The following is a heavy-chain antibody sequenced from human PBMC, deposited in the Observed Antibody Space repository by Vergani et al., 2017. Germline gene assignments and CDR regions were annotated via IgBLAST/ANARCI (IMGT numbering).Heavy chain of an antibody. J-gene: IGHJ4*02. CDR1: GGSFSGYY. D-gene: IGHD3-3*01. Sequence: QVQLQQWGAGLLKPSETLSLTCAVYGGSFSGYYWSWIRQPPGKGLEWIGEINHSGSTNYNPSLKSRVTISVDTSKNPFCRKLSSVTAADTAVYYCARGARRITIFGVVRFDYWGQGTLVTVSS. CDR3: ARGARRITIFGVVRFDY. V-gene: IGHV4-34*01. CDR2: INHSGST.